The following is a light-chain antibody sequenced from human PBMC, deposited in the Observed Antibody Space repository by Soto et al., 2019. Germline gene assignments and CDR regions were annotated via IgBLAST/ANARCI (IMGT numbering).Light chain of an antibody. CDR3: QQRSNSPPVT. CDR2: DAS. V-gene: IGKV3-11*01. Sequence: EIVLTQSPATLSSSPGERVTLSCRASPSVSSSLAWYQQRPGQTPRLLIYDASSRAPGIPARFSGSGSGTDFSLTISSLAPEDVAVYFCQQRSNSPPVTFGPGT. J-gene: IGKJ3*01. CDR1: PSVSSS.